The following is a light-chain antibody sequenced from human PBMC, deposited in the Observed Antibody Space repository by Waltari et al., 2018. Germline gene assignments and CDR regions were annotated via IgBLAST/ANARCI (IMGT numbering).Light chain of an antibody. J-gene: IGKJ4*01. V-gene: IGKV4-1*01. CDR2: WAS. CDR3: QQYYISPLT. CDR1: PSVFYSSNNKDY. Sequence: DIVMTQSPESLAVSLGERATINCRSSPSVFYSSNNKDYLAWYQQKPGQPPKLLIYWASTRESGVPDRFSGSGSGTDFTLTISSLQAEDVAVYYCQQYYISPLTFGGGTKVEIK.